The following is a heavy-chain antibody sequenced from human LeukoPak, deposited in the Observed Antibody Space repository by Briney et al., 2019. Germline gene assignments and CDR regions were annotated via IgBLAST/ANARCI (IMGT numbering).Heavy chain of an antibody. D-gene: IGHD3-3*01. V-gene: IGHV3-48*04. CDR3: ARVGRSGYSLDY. J-gene: IGHJ4*02. CDR1: GFAFNTYS. CDR2: FSSSSSKI. Sequence: GGSLRLPGGASGFAFNTYSIAWFRQAPGKGLEWFSYFSSSSSKIYYADSVMGRFTSSRDNANNLVLLQMNSLRAEDTAVYYCARVGRSGYSLDYWGQGTLVTVSS.